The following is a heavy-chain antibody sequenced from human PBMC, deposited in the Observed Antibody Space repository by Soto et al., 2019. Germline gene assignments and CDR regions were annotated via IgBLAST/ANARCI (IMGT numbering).Heavy chain of an antibody. Sequence: GGSLRLSCAASGFTFSSYAMSWVRQAPGKGLEWVSAISGSGGSTYYADSVKGRFTISRDNSKNTLYLQMNSLRAEDTAVYYCAKEVVGLRFLEWLSHDAFDIWGQGTMVTVSS. CDR3: AKEVVGLRFLEWLSHDAFDI. J-gene: IGHJ3*02. CDR2: ISGSGGST. CDR1: GFTFSSYA. D-gene: IGHD3-3*01. V-gene: IGHV3-23*01.